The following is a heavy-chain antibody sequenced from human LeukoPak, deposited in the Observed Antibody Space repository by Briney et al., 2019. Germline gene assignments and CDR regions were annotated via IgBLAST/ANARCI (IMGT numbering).Heavy chain of an antibody. V-gene: IGHV3-7*01. CDR2: IKQDGSEK. CDR3: ARIYDEDAFDI. D-gene: IGHD3-3*01. J-gene: IGHJ3*02. Sequence: GGSLRLSCAASGFTFSSYWMSWVRQAPGKGLEWVANIKQDGSEKYYVDSVKGRFTISRDNAKNSLYLQMNSLRAEDTAVYYSARIYDEDAFDIWGQGTMVTVSS. CDR1: GFTFSSYW.